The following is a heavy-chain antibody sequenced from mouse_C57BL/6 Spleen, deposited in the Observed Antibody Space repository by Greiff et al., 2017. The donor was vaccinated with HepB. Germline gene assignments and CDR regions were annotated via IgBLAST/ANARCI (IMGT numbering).Heavy chain of an antibody. CDR1: GYTFTSYW. CDR2: IYPGNSDT. J-gene: IGHJ1*03. V-gene: IGHV1-5*01. CDR3: RGTYDYDEGEWYFDV. D-gene: IGHD2-4*01. Sequence: EVQLQQSGTVLARPGASVKMSCKTSGYTFTSYWMHWVKQRPGQGLEWIGAIYPGNSDTSYNQKFKGKAKLTAVTSASTAYMELSSLTNEDSAVYYCRGTYDYDEGEWYFDVWGTGTTVTVSS.